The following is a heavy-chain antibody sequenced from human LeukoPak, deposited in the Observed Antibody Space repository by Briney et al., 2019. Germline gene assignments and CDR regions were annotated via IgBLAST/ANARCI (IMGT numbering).Heavy chain of an antibody. CDR2: ISSSSSTI. J-gene: IGHJ4*02. D-gene: IGHD6-6*01. CDR3: ARETPEYD. V-gene: IGHV3-48*02. CDR1: GFTFSSYS. Sequence: GGSLRLACAASGFTFSSYSMNWVRQAPGKGLEWLSYISSSSSTIYYADSVKGRFTISRDNAENSLYLQINSLRDEDTAVYYCARETPEYDWGQGTLVTVSS.